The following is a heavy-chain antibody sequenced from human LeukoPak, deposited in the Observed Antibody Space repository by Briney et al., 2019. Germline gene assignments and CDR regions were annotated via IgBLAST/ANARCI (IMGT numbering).Heavy chain of an antibody. CDR2: IIPIFGTA. D-gene: IGHD2-2*02. J-gene: IGHJ4*02. CDR1: GCTFSSYA. CDR3: AREEVYCSSPTCYKYFDY. Sequence: SVKVSFKASGCTFSSYAISWVRQAPGQGLEWMGGIIPIFGTANYAQKFQGRVTITADESTSTAYMELSSLRSDDTAVYYCAREEVYCSSPTCYKYFDYWGQGTLVTVSS. V-gene: IGHV1-69*13.